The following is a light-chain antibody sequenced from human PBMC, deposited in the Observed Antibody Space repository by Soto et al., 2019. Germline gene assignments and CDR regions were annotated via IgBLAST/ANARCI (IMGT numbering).Light chain of an antibody. J-gene: IGLJ1*01. CDR1: SSDVGGYNY. Sequence: QSALTQPASVSGSPGQSITISCTGTSSDVGGYNYVSWYQQHPGKAPKLMIYDVSNRPSGVSNRFSGSKSGNTASLTISGLQAEDEADYHCSSYTSSSTPYVFGTGTQLTVL. CDR3: SSYTSSSTPYV. V-gene: IGLV2-14*01. CDR2: DVS.